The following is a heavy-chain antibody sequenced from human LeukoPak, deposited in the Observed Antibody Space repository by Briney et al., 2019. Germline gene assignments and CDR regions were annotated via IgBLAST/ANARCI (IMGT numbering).Heavy chain of an antibody. J-gene: IGHJ4*02. CDR1: GFTFSTFA. CDR3: ATIFGVVTDFDY. D-gene: IGHD3-3*01. Sequence: GGSLRLSCAASGFTFSTFAMSWVRQAPGKGLGWVSAISGGGGSTYYADSVKGRFTISRDISKNTLYLQMNSLRAEDTAVYYCATIFGVVTDFDYWGQGTLVTVSS. CDR2: ISGGGGST. V-gene: IGHV3-23*01.